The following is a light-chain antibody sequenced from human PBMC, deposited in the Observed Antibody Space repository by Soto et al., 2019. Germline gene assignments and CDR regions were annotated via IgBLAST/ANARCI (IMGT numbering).Light chain of an antibody. CDR3: QYYNNWLAT. CDR1: QTISNM. Sequence: EVVMTQSPATLSVSPGDKVSLSCMANQTISNMLAWYQPKPGQAPRLLIYAASTRATGVSARFSGSGSGTEFTLTISSLQSEDFTIYYCQYYNNWLATCGGGTKVDIK. J-gene: IGKJ4*01. V-gene: IGKV3-15*01. CDR2: AAS.